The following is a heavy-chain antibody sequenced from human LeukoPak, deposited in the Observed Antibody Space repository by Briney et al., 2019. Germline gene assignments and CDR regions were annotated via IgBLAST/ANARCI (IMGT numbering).Heavy chain of an antibody. CDR1: GGSISSGDYY. Sequence: PSETLSLTCTVSGGSISSGDYYWSWIRQPPGKGLEWIGYIYYSGSTYYNPSLKSRVTTSVDTSKNQFSLKLSSVTAADTAVYYCARGLRDYDFWSGYSSLPFDYWGQGTLVTVSS. V-gene: IGHV4-30-4*01. CDR2: IYYSGST. D-gene: IGHD3-3*01. J-gene: IGHJ4*02. CDR3: ARGLRDYDFWSGYSSLPFDY.